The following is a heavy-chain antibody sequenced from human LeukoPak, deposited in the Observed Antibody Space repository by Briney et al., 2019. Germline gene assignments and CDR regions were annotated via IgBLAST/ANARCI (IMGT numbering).Heavy chain of an antibody. J-gene: IGHJ3*02. V-gene: IGHV4-39*07. CDR3: GRRCNGGYCYSNDAFDI. Sequence: PSETLSLTCTVSGVSMSSSPYYWSWLRQPPGKGVEWIGEINHSGSTNYNPSLKSRVTISVDTSKNQFSLRLSSVTAADTAVYYCGRRCNGGYCYSNDAFDIWGQGTMVTVSS. CDR1: GVSMSSSPYY. D-gene: IGHD2-15*01. CDR2: INHSGST.